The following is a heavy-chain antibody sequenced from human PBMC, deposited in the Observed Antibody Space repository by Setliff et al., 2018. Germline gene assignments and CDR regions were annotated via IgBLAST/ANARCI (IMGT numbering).Heavy chain of an antibody. V-gene: IGHV4-59*08. CDR3: ARLYDFCSGGSCYSGYSGYYYYMDV. D-gene: IGHD2-15*01. CDR2: IYYSGST. CDR1: GGSIASYY. Sequence: KSSETLSLTCSVSGGSIASYYWSWIRQPPGNGLEYIGYIYYSGSTNSNPSLKSRVTISVDTSKNQFSLKLSSVTAADTAVYYCARLYDFCSGGSCYSGYSGYYYYMDVWGKGTTVTVSS. J-gene: IGHJ6*03.